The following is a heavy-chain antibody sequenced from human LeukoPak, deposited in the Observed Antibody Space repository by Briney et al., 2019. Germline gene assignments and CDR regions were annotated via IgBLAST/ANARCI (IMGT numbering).Heavy chain of an antibody. J-gene: IGHJ4*02. CDR2: IFRSGNS. CDR1: SYSISSGSY. D-gene: IGHD4-17*01. Sequence: SETLSLTCAVSSYSISSGSYWGWIRQSPGKGLEWVGSIFRSGNSYYNPSLKSRLTMSVDTSKNQFSLKLTSVTAADTALYYCARVTYVDDMLYQYFDYWGQGILVTVSS. CDR3: ARVTYVDDMLYQYFDY. V-gene: IGHV4-38-2*01.